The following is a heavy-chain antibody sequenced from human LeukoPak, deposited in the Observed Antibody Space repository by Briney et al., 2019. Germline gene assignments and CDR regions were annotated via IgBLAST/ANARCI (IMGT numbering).Heavy chain of an antibody. CDR1: DDSFSSHY. CDR2: ISYSGST. D-gene: IGHD6-13*01. J-gene: IGHJ4*02. V-gene: IGHV4-59*08. CDR3: ARRGYSSTWGLDY. Sequence: SETLSLTCTVSDDSFSSHYWTWILQPPGKGLEWIGYISYSGSTNYNPSLKSRVTISVDTSKNQFSLKLSSVTAADTAVFYCARRGYSSTWGLDYWGQGTLVTVSS.